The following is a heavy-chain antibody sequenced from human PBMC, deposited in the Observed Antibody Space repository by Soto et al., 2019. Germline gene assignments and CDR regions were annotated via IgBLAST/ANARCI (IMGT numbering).Heavy chain of an antibody. Sequence: GGSLRLSCAASGFTFSMYGMHWGRQAPGKGLEWVAVISYDGRVQHHADSVKGRFTISRDKSKNTLYLQMNSLRADDTAVYYCAKEGSPMTASCFDYWGQGTLVTVSS. CDR3: AKEGSPMTASCFDY. CDR2: ISYDGRVQ. J-gene: IGHJ4*02. CDR1: GFTFSMYG. V-gene: IGHV3-30*18. D-gene: IGHD3-22*01.